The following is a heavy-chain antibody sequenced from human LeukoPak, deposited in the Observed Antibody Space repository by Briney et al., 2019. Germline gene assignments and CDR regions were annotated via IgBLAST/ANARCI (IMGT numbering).Heavy chain of an antibody. CDR3: AAEGQWSLVHYFNS. CDR2: FDPEDAEV. Sequence: ASVKVSCKVSGNTLTDLSIHWVRQAPEKGLDWMGGFDPEDAEVIHAEKFQDRVTMTEDPSTDTAYLELSSLRSEDTAVYYCAAEGQWSLVHYFNSWGQGTLVTVSS. J-gene: IGHJ4*02. D-gene: IGHD2-15*01. V-gene: IGHV1-24*01. CDR1: GNTLTDLS.